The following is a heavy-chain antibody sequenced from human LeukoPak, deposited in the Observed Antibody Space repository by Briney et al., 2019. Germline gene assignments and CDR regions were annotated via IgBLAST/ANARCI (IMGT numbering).Heavy chain of an antibody. D-gene: IGHD6-6*01. CDR1: GGSISSYY. Sequence: SGTLSLTCTVSGGSISSYYWSWIRQPPGKGLEWIGYIYYSGSTNYNPSLKSRVTISVDTSKNQFSLKLSSVTAADTAVYYCARLEYSSSSYWFDPWGQGTLVTVSS. CDR3: ARLEYSSSSYWFDP. V-gene: IGHV4-59*08. CDR2: IYYSGST. J-gene: IGHJ5*02.